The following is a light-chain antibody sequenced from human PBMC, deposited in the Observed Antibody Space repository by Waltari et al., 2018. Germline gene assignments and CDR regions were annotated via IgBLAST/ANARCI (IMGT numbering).Light chain of an antibody. J-gene: IGKJ2*01. CDR1: QSLVHSDGNTY. CDR3: MQGTHWPYT. V-gene: IGKV2-30*02. CDR2: KVS. Sequence: DVVMTQSPLSLPVTLGQSASISCTSSQSLVHSDGNTYLQWFQQRPGQSPRRLIYKVSYRDSGVPDRFGGSGSGTDFTLKISRVEAEDVGVYYCMQGTHWPYTFGQGTKLDIK.